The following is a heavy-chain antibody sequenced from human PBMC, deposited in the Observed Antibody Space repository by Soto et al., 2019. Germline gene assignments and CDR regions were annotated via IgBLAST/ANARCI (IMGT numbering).Heavy chain of an antibody. CDR3: AREDV. Sequence: QVPLVESGGGVVQPGRSLRLSCVASGLTFTTYAMYWVRKAPGKGLEWVAVISYDGNNKYYADSVKGRFTISRDNSKNPLYLEMNSLRGEDTAVYYCAREDVWGQGTTVTVSS. V-gene: IGHV3-30-3*01. J-gene: IGHJ6*02. CDR2: ISYDGNNK. CDR1: GLTFTTYA.